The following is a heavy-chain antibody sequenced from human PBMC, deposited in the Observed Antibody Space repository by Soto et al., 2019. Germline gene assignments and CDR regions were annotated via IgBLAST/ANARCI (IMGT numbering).Heavy chain of an antibody. V-gene: IGHV3-30*18. J-gene: IGHJ6*02. Sequence: QVQLVESGGGVVQPGTSLSLSCIASGVSLSGYGMHWVRQAPGRGLEWVAVISYDGSIRYYVDSVKGRFTITRDNRKNRLHLQINSLRVAGTAVYYCAKDRRDYDFWSGYYYYGLDVWGHGTTVTVSS. CDR1: GVSLSGYG. D-gene: IGHD3-3*01. CDR3: AKDRRDYDFWSGYYYYGLDV. CDR2: ISYDGSIR.